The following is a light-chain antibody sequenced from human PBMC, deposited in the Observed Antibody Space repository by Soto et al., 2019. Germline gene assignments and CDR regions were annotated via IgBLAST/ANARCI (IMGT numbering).Light chain of an antibody. CDR2: SNN. CDR1: SSNIGSNT. J-gene: IGLJ3*02. V-gene: IGLV1-44*01. Sequence: QSVLTQPPSASGIPGQRVTISCSGSSSNIGSNTVNWYQQLPGTAPKLLIYSNNQRPSGVPDRFSGSKSGTSASLAISGLQSEDEADYYCAAWDDSLNANWVFGGGTKLTVL. CDR3: AAWDDSLNANWV.